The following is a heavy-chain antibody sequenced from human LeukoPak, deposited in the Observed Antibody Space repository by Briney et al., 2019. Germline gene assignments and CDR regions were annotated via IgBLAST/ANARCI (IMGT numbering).Heavy chain of an antibody. CDR2: ISGSGGST. J-gene: IGHJ4*02. Sequence: GGSLRLSCAASGFTFSSYAMSWVRQAPGKGVEGVSAISGSGGSTYYADSVKGRFTISRDNSKNTLYLQMNSLRAEDTAVYYCAGSGYYYGYFDYWGQGTLVTVSS. V-gene: IGHV3-23*01. CDR1: GFTFSSYA. D-gene: IGHD3-22*01. CDR3: AGSGYYYGYFDY.